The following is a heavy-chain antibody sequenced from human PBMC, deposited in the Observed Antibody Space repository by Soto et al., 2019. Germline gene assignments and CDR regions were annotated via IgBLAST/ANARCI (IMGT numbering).Heavy chain of an antibody. CDR1: GFSFSTCY. J-gene: IGHJ6*02. CDR2: INEDGSEK. V-gene: IGHV3-7*01. Sequence: GGALRLSCAASGFSFSTCYMKWVRQAPGKGLEWVADINEDGSEKHYVDSVKGRFTISRDNAKNSLFLQMNSLRAEDTAVYYCARRLGYCTNGACYTRLDVWGQGTTVTVSS. D-gene: IGHD2-8*01. CDR3: ARRLGYCTNGACYTRLDV.